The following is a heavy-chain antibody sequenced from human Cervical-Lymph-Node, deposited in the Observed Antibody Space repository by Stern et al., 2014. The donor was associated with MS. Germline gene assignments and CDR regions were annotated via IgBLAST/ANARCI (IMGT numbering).Heavy chain of an antibody. J-gene: IGHJ4*02. CDR1: GFKFDDYA. Sequence: EVQLEESGGGLVQPGRSLRLSCAASGFKFDDYAMHWVRQAPGKGLEWVSTISWNSGDIAYAGSVKGRFTISRDNAKSSLHLQMNSLRADDTALYYCVKDQGWGGEVLPFDYWGKGTLVSVSS. CDR3: VKDQGWGGEVLPFDY. CDR2: ISWNSGDI. D-gene: IGHD3-16*01. V-gene: IGHV3-9*01.